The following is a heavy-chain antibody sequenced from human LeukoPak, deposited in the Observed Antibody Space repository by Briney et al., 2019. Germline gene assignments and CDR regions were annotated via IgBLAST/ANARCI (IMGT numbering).Heavy chain of an antibody. CDR3: ARGLNYDGSGYYFDY. CDR2: IYYTGIT. Sequence: PSETLSLTCTVSGGSITSSNYYWLWIRQPPGKGLEWIGSIYYTGITYYNPSLKSRVTISVDTSRNQCSLKLSSVTAADTAMYYCARGLNYDGSGYYFDYWGQGTLVTVSS. D-gene: IGHD3-22*01. V-gene: IGHV4-39*07. CDR1: GGSITSSNYY. J-gene: IGHJ4*02.